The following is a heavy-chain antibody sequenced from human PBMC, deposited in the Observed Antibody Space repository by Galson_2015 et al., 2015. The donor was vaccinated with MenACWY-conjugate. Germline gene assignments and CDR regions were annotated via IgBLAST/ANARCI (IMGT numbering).Heavy chain of an antibody. D-gene: IGHD3-22*01. CDR3: AKDQYITMIGRPDY. CDR1: GFTFSSYA. J-gene: IGHJ4*02. Sequence: SLRLSCAASGFTFSSYAMSWVRQAPGKGLEWVSGISSSGGNTYYADSVKGRFTISRGNSKNTLYLQMNSLRAEDTALYFCAKDQYITMIGRPDYWGQGTLVTVSS. V-gene: IGHV3-23*01. CDR2: ISSSGGNT.